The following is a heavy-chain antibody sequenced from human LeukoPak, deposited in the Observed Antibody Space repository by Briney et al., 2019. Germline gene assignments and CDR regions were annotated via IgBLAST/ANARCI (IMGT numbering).Heavy chain of an antibody. CDR3: ARGGGSHLFDY. J-gene: IGHJ4*02. CDR2: IIPIFGTA. D-gene: IGHD3-16*01. V-gene: IGHV1-69*13. CDR1: GGTFSSYG. Sequence: GASVKVSCKASGGTFSSYGISWVRQAPGQGLEWMGGIIPIFGTANYAQKFQGRVTITADESTSTAYMELSSLRSEDTAVYYCARGGGSHLFDYWGQGTLVTVSS.